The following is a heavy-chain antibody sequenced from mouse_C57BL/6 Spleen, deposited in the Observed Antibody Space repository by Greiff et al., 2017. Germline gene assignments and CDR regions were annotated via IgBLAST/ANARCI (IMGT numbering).Heavy chain of an antibody. Sequence: EVQRVESGGGLVQPGGSMKLSCVASGFTFSNYWMNWVRQSPEKGLEWVAQIRLKSDNYATHYAESVKGRFTISRDDSKSSVYLQMNNLRAEDTGIYYCTNSRRDYYAMDYWGQGTSVTVSS. J-gene: IGHJ4*01. CDR3: TNSRRDYYAMDY. CDR1: GFTFSNYW. V-gene: IGHV6-3*01. CDR2: IRLKSDNYAT.